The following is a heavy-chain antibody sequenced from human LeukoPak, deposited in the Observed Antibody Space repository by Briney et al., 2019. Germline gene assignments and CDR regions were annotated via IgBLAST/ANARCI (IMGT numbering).Heavy chain of an antibody. V-gene: IGHV1-8*01. CDR3: ATNVAAAGFLDY. CDR2: MNPNSGNT. J-gene: IGHJ4*02. D-gene: IGHD6-13*01. CDR1: GYTFTSYD. Sequence: ASVKVSCKASGYTFTSYDINWVRQATGQGLEWMGWMNPNSGNTGYAQKFQGRVTMTRNTSISTAYMELSSLRSKDTAVYYCATNVAAAGFLDYWGQGTLVTVSS.